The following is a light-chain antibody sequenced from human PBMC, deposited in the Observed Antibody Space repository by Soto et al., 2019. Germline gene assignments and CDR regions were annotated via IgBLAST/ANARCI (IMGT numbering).Light chain of an antibody. J-gene: IGKJ5*01. CDR2: DAS. Sequence: EIQMTQTTSTLSASVGDIVTITCRASQSLNNYLAWYQQKPGKAPKLLIYDASTLERGVPSRFSGTGSGTEFTLSISSLQPDDFATCTCPQYYRSSITF. CDR1: QSLNNY. V-gene: IGKV1-5*01. CDR3: PQYYRSSIT.